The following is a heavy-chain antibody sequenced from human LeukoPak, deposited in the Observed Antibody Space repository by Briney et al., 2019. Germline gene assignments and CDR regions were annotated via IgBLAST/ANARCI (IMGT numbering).Heavy chain of an antibody. CDR3: ARDCLRGSPDFFDY. D-gene: IGHD3-16*01. Sequence: PGGSLRLSCAASGFTLSSYPMHWVRQAPGKGLEWLAVIAYDGSITLYTDSVKGRFTISRDSSKNTLYLQMNSLRTEDTAVYYCARDCLRGSPDFFDYWGQGTLVTVSS. CDR2: IAYDGSIT. J-gene: IGHJ4*02. CDR1: GFTLSSYP. V-gene: IGHV3-30-3*01.